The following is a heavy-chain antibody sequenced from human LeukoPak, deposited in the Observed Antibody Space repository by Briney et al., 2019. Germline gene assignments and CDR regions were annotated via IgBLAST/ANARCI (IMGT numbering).Heavy chain of an antibody. J-gene: IGHJ4*02. CDR2: IYYSGSA. D-gene: IGHD6-13*01. V-gene: IGHV4-39*01. Sequence: PSETLSLTCTVSGGSISSSYYWGWIRQPPGKGLEWIGSIYYSGSAYYNPSLKSRVTISVDTSKNQFSLKLSSVTAADTAVYYCASVSASYSSSWYGPDPFDYWGQGTLVTVSS. CDR1: GGSISSSYY. CDR3: ASVSASYSSSWYGPDPFDY.